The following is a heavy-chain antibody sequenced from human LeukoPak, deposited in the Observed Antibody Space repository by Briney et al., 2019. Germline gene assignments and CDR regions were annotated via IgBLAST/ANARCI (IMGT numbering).Heavy chain of an antibody. V-gene: IGHV1-2*06. CDR3: ASGYSRSWFESPVPYY. Sequence: ASVKVSCKASGYTFTGYYMHWVRQAPGQGLEWMGRINPNSGGTNYAQKFQGRVTMTRDTSISTAYMELSRLRSDDTAVYYCASGYSRSWFESPVPYYWGRGTLVTVSS. CDR1: GYTFTGYY. J-gene: IGHJ4*02. CDR2: INPNSGGT. D-gene: IGHD6-13*01.